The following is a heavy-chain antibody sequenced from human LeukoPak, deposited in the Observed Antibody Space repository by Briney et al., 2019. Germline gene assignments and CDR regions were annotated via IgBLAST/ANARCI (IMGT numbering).Heavy chain of an antibody. CDR3: ARDWGLDS. CDR1: GFTFSIYT. J-gene: IGHJ4*02. D-gene: IGHD3-16*01. V-gene: IGHV3-30-3*01. CDR2: ILKDGSTK. Sequence: GGSLRLSCAASGFTFSIYTAVWVRQAPGKGLEWVAVILKDGSTKFYADSVKGRFTISRDNSKNTLYLQMSSLRAEDTALYYCARDWGLDSWGQGTLVTVSS.